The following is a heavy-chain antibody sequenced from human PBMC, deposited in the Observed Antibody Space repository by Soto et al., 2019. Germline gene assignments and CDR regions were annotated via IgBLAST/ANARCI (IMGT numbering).Heavy chain of an antibody. V-gene: IGHV1-3*01. CDR3: ARGPTAMVLYY. Sequence: ASVKVSCKASGYTFTRYAMHWVRQAPGQRLEWMGWINADNGNTKYSQKFQGRVTITRDTSASTAYMELSSLRSEDTAVYYCARGPTAMVLYYWGQGTLVTVSS. CDR1: GYTFTRYA. J-gene: IGHJ4*02. D-gene: IGHD5-18*01. CDR2: INADNGNT.